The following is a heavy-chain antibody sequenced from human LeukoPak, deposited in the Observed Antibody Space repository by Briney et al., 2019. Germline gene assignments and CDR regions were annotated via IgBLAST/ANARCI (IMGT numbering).Heavy chain of an antibody. J-gene: IGHJ3*02. Sequence: GGSLRLSCAASGFTLSSYSMNWVRQAPGKGLEWVSSIGSSSTYMYYADSVKGRFTISRDNAKNSLYLQMNSLRAEDTAMYYCARQIDIDGYNYESRLGGFDIWGQGTMVTVS. CDR3: ARQIDIDGYNYESRLGGFDI. CDR2: IGSSSTYM. CDR1: GFTLSSYS. V-gene: IGHV3-21*01. D-gene: IGHD5-24*01.